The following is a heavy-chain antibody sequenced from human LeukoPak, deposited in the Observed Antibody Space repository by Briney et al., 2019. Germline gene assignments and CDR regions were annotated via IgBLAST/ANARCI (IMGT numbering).Heavy chain of an antibody. CDR1: GGSLSSGGYY. CDR3: ARGGLLLWFGELLYQPFDY. J-gene: IGHJ4*02. Sequence: SETLSLTCTVSGGSLSSGGYYWSWIRQHPGKGLEWIGYIYYSGSTYYNPSLKSRVTISVDTSKNQFSLKLSSVTAADTAVYYCARGGLLLWFGELLYQPFDYWGQGTLVTVSS. CDR2: IYYSGST. D-gene: IGHD3-10*01. V-gene: IGHV4-31*03.